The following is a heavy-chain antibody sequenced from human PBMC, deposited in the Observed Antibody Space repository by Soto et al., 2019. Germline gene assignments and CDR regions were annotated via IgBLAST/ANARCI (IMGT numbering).Heavy chain of an antibody. Sequence: GESLKISCQGSGYSFTNHWIGWVLQMPGKGLEWMGGIYPSDSDTRYSPSFQGQVTMSVDKSLSTAYLQWSSLKASDTAMYYCVRAHSSGWWGDYWGRGSLVTVSS. CDR3: VRAHSSGWWGDY. V-gene: IGHV5-51*01. CDR2: IYPSDSDT. CDR1: GYSFTNHW. J-gene: IGHJ4*01. D-gene: IGHD6-19*01.